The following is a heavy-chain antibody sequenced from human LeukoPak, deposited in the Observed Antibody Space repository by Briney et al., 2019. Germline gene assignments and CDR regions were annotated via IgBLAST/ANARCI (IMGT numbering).Heavy chain of an antibody. D-gene: IGHD6-6*01. J-gene: IGHJ4*02. CDR1: GGSINSSSYY. CDR3: ARLVRY. CDR2: GYYSGST. V-gene: IGHV4-39*01. Sequence: SETLSLTCTVSGGSINSSSYYWGWIRQPPGKGLEWIGSGYYSGSTYYNPSLKSRVTISVDTSKNRFSLKLSSVTAADTAVYYCARLVRYWGQGTLVTCSS.